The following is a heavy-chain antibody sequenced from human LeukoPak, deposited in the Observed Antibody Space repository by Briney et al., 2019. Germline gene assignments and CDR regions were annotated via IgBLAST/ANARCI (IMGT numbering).Heavy chain of an antibody. CDR1: GFTFSSYA. CDR2: ISGSGGST. CDR3: AKERDIVVVVAGVGGY. D-gene: IGHD2-15*01. J-gene: IGHJ4*02. Sequence: PGGSLRLSXAASGFTFSSYAMSWVRQAPGKGLEWVSAISGSGGSTYYADSVKGRFAISRDNSKNTLYLQMNSLRAEDTAVYYCAKERDIVVVVAGVGGYWGQGTLVTVSS. V-gene: IGHV3-23*01.